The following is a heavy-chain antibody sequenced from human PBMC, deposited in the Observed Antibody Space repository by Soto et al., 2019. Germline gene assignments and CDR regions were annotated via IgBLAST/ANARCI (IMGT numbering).Heavy chain of an antibody. V-gene: IGHV4-31*03. CDR2: IHYRGNT. CDR1: GGSVSSGAYY. Sequence: SETLPLTCTISGGSVSSGAYYWGCVRQNPGKGLEWIGYIHYRGNTYYNPSLMSRVTISIDTSQNQFSLMLSSVTAADTAEYFCARVSATDTRWFGPWGQGTQVT. CDR3: ARVSATDTRWFGP. D-gene: IGHD6-13*01. J-gene: IGHJ5*02.